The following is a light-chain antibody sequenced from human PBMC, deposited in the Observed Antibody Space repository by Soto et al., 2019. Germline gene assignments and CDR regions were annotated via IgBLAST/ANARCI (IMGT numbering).Light chain of an antibody. CDR2: DVS. Sequence: QSALTQPASVSGSPGQSITISCTGTSSDVGGYNYVSWHQHHPGKAPKLMIYDVSNRPSGVSNRFSGSKSGNTASLTISGLQAEDEADYYCSSYTPSSTWVFGGGTKLTVL. J-gene: IGLJ3*02. CDR3: SSYTPSSTWV. V-gene: IGLV2-14*03. CDR1: SSDVGGYNY.